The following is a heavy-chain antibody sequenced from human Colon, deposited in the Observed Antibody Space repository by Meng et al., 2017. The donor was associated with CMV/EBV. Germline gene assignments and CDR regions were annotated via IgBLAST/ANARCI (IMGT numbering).Heavy chain of an antibody. CDR1: GFTFSSHA. CDR3: AKEKYGGAGWAFYHGMDV. J-gene: IGHJ6*02. CDR2: ISGSGGTT. Sequence: GESLKISCVASGFTFSSHAMNWVRQAPGKGLEWVSAISGSGGTTYYADSVKGRFTISRDNSKNILYLRMDSLRAEDPAVYYWAKEKYGGAGWAFYHGMDVWGQGTTVTVSS. D-gene: IGHD4-23*01. V-gene: IGHV3-23*01.